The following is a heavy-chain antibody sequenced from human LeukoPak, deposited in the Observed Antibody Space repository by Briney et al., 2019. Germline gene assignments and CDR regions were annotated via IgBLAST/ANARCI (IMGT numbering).Heavy chain of an antibody. D-gene: IGHD6-13*01. CDR3: AKDATAVVGTVYMDV. CDR2: ISSSTSYR. J-gene: IGHJ6*03. Sequence: GGSLRLSCIASGFSFDTYSFNWVRQAPGKGLEWVSSISSSTSYRYYGDSVKGRFTISRDNAKNSLYLQMNSLTAEDTAVYYCAKDATAVVGTVYMDVWGKGTTVTISS. CDR1: GFSFDTYS. V-gene: IGHV3-21*01.